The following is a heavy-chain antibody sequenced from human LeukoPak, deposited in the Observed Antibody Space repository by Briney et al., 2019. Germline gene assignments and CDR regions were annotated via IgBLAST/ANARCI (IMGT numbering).Heavy chain of an antibody. D-gene: IGHD2-21*01. V-gene: IGHV4-61*02. Sequence: SETLSLTCTVSGGSISSGSYYWSWIRQPAGKGLEWIGRIYTSGSTNYNPSLKSRVTISVDTSKNQFSLKLSSVTAADTAVYYCARVASSYSGYYYYYYMDVWGKGTTVTVSS. CDR2: IYTSGST. CDR3: ARVASSYSGYYYYYYMDV. CDR1: GGSISSGSYY. J-gene: IGHJ6*03.